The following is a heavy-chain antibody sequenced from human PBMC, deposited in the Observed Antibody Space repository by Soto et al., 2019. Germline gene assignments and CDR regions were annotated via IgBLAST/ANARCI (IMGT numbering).Heavy chain of an antibody. CDR2: IIPIFGTA. J-gene: IGHJ3*02. Sequence: EASVKVSCKASGGTFSSYAISWVRQAPGQGLEWMGGIIPIFGTANYAQKFQGRVTITADESTSTAYMELSSLRSEDTAVYYCARAGDGDNYAGPFDIWGQGTMVTVSS. CDR3: ARAGDGDNYAGPFDI. D-gene: IGHD5-12*01. V-gene: IGHV1-69*13. CDR1: GGTFSSYA.